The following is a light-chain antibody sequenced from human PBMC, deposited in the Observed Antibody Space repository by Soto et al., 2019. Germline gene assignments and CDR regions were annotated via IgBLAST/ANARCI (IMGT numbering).Light chain of an antibody. CDR2: GAS. Sequence: DIVLTQSPGTLSLSPGERATLSCRASQSLTRNYLAWYQQKPGQAPRLLFFGASTRATGIPDRFSGSGSGTTFFLTISRLEPEDFAVYYCQQYGSSIMYTFGQGTKLEIK. CDR3: QQYGSSIMYT. J-gene: IGKJ2*01. CDR1: QSLTRNY. V-gene: IGKV3-20*01.